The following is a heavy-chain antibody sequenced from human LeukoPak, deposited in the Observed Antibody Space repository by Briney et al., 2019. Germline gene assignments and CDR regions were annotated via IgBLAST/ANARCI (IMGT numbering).Heavy chain of an antibody. D-gene: IGHD6-19*01. V-gene: IGHV3-30*03. Sequence: GGSLRLSCAASGFSFSRYGMHWVRQAPGKGLEWVAVISYDETNKYYADSVKGRFTIARDNSKNTLYLQMNSLRAEDTAVYYCAGAWFYFDYWGQGTLVTVSS. CDR2: ISYDETNK. J-gene: IGHJ4*02. CDR3: AGAWFYFDY. CDR1: GFSFSRYG.